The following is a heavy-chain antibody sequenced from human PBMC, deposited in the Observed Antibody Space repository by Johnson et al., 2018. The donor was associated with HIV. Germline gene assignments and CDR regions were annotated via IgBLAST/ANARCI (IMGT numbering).Heavy chain of an antibody. CDR1: GFTFSIYG. D-gene: IGHD6-13*01. J-gene: IGHJ3*02. CDR3: ARDYGRGSRSGNWQQLATDAFDI. CDR2: IRYDGSNK. Sequence: QMLLVESGGGVVQPGGSLRLSCAASGFTFSIYGMHWVRQAPGTGLEWVAFIRYDGSNKYYADSVKGRFTISRDTSKNTLYLQMNSLRAEDTAVYYCARDYGRGSRSGNWQQLATDAFDIWGQGTMVTVSS. V-gene: IGHV3-30*02.